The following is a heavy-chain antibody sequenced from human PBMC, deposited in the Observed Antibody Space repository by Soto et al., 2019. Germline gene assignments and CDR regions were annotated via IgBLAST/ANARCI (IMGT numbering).Heavy chain of an antibody. CDR2: ISYSGTT. CDR1: GDSISSSNNY. V-gene: IGHV4-30-4*01. J-gene: IGHJ5*02. Sequence: SETLSLTCTVSGDSISSSNNYWSWIRQPPGEGLEWIGFISYSGTTSYSPSLKSRLAISLDTSKNQFSLSLSSVTAADTAVYYCARGRGYSYGLDPWGQGTLVAVS. D-gene: IGHD5-18*01. CDR3: ARGRGYSYGLDP.